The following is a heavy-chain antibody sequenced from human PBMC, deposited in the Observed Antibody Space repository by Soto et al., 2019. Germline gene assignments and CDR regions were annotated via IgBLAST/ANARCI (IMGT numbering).Heavy chain of an antibody. CDR3: GKDRSTMRWFDP. V-gene: IGHV4-4*07. D-gene: IGHD1-1*01. CDR1: GASVRSYH. CDR2: VQMSGTT. J-gene: IGHJ5*02. Sequence: HSETLSLSCAVSGASVRSYHWSWIRQAAGKGLEWIGRVQMSGTTNYNPSIKTRVTMALGISKNEVSLRMTAVTAADTAGYFCGKDRSTMRWFDPWGQGILVTVSS.